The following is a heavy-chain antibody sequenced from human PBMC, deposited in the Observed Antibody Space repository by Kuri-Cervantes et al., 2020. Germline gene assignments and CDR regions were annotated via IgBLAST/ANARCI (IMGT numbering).Heavy chain of an antibody. CDR3: ARLAAAAAGAFDI. CDR1: GGSISSGGYY. V-gene: IGHV4-31*03. CDR2: IYYSGST. Sequence: SETLSLTCTVSGGSISSGGYYWGWIRQHPGKGLEWIGYIYYSGSTYFDPSLKSRVTISVDTSKNRFSLKLSSVTAADTAVYYCARLAAAAAGAFDIWGQGTMVTVSS. D-gene: IGHD6-13*01. J-gene: IGHJ3*02.